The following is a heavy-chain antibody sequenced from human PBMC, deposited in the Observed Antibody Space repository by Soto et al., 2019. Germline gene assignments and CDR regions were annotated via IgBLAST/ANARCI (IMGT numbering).Heavy chain of an antibody. V-gene: IGHV3-33*01. J-gene: IGHJ2*01. CDR2: IWYDGSNK. Sequence: TGGSLRLSCAASGFTFSSYGMHWVRQAPGKGLEWVAVIWYDGSNKYYADSVKGRFTISRDNSKNTLYLQMNSLRAEDTAVYYCAREAESWYFDLWGRGTLVTVSS. CDR3: AREAESWYFDL. CDR1: GFTFSSYG.